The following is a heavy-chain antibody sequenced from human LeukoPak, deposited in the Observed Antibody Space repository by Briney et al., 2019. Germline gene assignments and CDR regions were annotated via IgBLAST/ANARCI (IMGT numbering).Heavy chain of an antibody. CDR1: GGTFSSYA. CDR3: ARARPQRFDY. V-gene: IGHV1-18*01. CDR2: ISAYNGNT. J-gene: IGHJ4*02. Sequence: ASVKVSCKASGGTFSSYAISWVRQAPGQGLEWMGWISAYNGNTNYAQKLQGRVTMTTDTSTSTAYMELRSLRSDDTAVYYCARARPQRFDYWGQGALVTVSS.